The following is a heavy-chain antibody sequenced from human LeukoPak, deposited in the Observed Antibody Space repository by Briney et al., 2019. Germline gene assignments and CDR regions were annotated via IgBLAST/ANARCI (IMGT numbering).Heavy chain of an antibody. CDR2: IGIRGDT. CDR1: GFTLIDYD. CDR3: ARGGIQVSGIDEFDY. Sequence: GGSLRLSCAASGFTLIDYDMHWARQVIGKGLEWVSAIGIRGDTHYSGSVKGRFTISRENAESSLYLQMNSLRAEDTAVYYCARGGIQVSGIDEFDYWGQGTLVTVSS. J-gene: IGHJ4*02. V-gene: IGHV3-13*01. D-gene: IGHD6-19*01.